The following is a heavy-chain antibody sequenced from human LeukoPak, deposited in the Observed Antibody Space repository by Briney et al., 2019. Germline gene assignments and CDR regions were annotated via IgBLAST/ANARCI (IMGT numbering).Heavy chain of an antibody. J-gene: IGHJ4*02. D-gene: IGHD1-26*01. CDR3: ARENSGSYREFDY. CDR2: IYTSGST. CDR1: GGPLSSYY. Sequence: SETLSLTCTVSGGPLSSYYWSWIRQPAGKGLEWIGRIYTSGSTNYNASLESRVSMSVDTSKNQFSLKLSSVTAADTAVFYCARENSGSYREFDYWGQGTLVTVSS. V-gene: IGHV4-4*07.